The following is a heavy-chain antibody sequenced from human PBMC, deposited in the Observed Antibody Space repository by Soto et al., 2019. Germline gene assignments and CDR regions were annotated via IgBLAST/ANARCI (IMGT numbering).Heavy chain of an antibody. CDR3: AMDLYGGSSRFDY. Sequence: QVQLVESGGGVVQPGRSLRLYYVASRFTFSNNGIHWVRQAPGKGLEWVAVISSDGSKKYYADSVKGRFTISRDNSKNTLYLQMNSLRAEDTAVYYCAMDLYGGSSRFDYWGQGTLVTVSS. CDR2: ISSDGSKK. CDR1: RFTFSNNG. J-gene: IGHJ4*02. D-gene: IGHD2-15*01. V-gene: IGHV3-30*03.